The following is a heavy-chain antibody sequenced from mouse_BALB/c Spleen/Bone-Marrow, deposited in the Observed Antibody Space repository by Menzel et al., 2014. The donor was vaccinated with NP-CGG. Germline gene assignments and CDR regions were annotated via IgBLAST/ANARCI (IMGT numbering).Heavy chain of an antibody. CDR3: ARDNYYDYDGFAY. D-gene: IGHD2-4*01. CDR2: INSNGGST. V-gene: IGHV5-6-3*01. J-gene: IGHJ3*01. CDR1: GFTFSSYG. Sequence: EVKLVESGGGLVQPGGSLKISCAASGFTFSSYGISWVRQTPDKRLDLVATINSNGGSTYYPDSVKGRFTISRDNAKNTLYLQMSSLKSEDTAMYYCARDNYYDYDGFAYWGQGTLVTVSA.